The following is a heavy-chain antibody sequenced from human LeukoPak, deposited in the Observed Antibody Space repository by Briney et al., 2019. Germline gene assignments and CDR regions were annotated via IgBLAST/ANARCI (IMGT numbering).Heavy chain of an antibody. V-gene: IGHV3-48*01. CDR1: GFTFSSYS. Sequence: GGSLRLSCAASGFTFSSYSMNWVRQAPGKGLEWVSYISSSSTIYYADSVKGRFTISRDNAKNSLYLQMNSLRAEDTAVYYCARVGLVDYWGQGTLVTVSS. J-gene: IGHJ4*02. CDR2: ISSSSTI. CDR3: ARVGLVDY. D-gene: IGHD6-19*01.